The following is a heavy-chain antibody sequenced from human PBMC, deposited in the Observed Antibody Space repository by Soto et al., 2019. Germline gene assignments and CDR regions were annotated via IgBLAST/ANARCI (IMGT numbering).Heavy chain of an antibody. CDR1: GFTFRDYA. Sequence: AGGSLRLSCTASGFTFRDYAMNWVRQAPGIGLESVAFIRSNIYGATTEYAASVKGRFTISRDDSKATAYLQMNSLKTEDTGVYFCSRGLAGGSYSDYWGQGALVTVSS. V-gene: IGHV3-49*04. J-gene: IGHJ4*02. D-gene: IGHD1-26*01. CDR2: IRSNIYGATT. CDR3: SRGLAGGSYSDY.